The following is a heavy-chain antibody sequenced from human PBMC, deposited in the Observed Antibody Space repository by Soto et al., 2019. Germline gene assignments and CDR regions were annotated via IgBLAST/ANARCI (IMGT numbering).Heavy chain of an antibody. CDR3: ARGLVPAAMSSGTDGMDV. CDR1: RSAFTGSG. Sequence: EVQLVQFGREGKRPGKFLKISGKGLRSAFTGSGSAWWGQLPGKGRGWMGFIYPGDSDTRYSPSFQGQVTISADKSISTAYLQWSSLKASDTAMYYCARGLVPAAMSSGTDGMDVWGQGTTVTVSS. J-gene: IGHJ6*02. CDR2: IYPGDSDT. V-gene: IGHV5-51*01. D-gene: IGHD2-2*01.